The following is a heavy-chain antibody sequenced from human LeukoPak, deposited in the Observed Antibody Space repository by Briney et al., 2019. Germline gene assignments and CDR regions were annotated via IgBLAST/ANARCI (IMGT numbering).Heavy chain of an antibody. CDR1: GGSFSGYY. CDR3: ASLDYYYYYGMAV. V-gene: IGHV4-34*01. CDR2: INHSGST. J-gene: IGHJ6*02. Sequence: SETLSLTCAVYGGSFSGYYWSWIRQPPGKGLEWIGEINHSGSTNYNPSLKSRVTISVDTSKNQFSLKLSSVTAADTAVYYCASLDYYYYYGMAVWGQGTTVTVSS.